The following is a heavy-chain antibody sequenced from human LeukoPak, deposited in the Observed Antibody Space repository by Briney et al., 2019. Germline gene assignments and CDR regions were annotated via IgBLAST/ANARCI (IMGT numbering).Heavy chain of an antibody. J-gene: IGHJ4*02. CDR1: GGSISNHY. CDR2: THHSGAT. V-gene: IGHV4-59*11. CDR3: ARSSGHSYGDFDY. Sequence: SETLSLTCTVSGGSISNHYWSWIRQPPGKGLEWLGYTHHSGATSYNPSLKSRSTMSLDTSNNQFSLKLSSVTAADTAVYYCARSSGHSYGDFDYWGQGNLVTVSS. D-gene: IGHD5-18*01.